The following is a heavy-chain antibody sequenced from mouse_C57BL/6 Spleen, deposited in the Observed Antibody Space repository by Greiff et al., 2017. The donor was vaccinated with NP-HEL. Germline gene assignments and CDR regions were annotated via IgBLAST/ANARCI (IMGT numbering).Heavy chain of an antibody. J-gene: IGHJ2*01. D-gene: IGHD3-1*01. CDR2: IYPGDGDT. V-gene: IGHV1-82*01. CDR3: ARSGNYFDD. CDR1: GYAFSSSW. Sequence: VQLQQSGPELVEPGASVKISCKASGYAFSSSWMNWVKQRPGKGLEWIGRIYPGDGDTNYNGKFKGKATLTADKSSSTAYMQLSSLTSEDAAVYFCARSGNYFDDWGQGTTLTVSS.